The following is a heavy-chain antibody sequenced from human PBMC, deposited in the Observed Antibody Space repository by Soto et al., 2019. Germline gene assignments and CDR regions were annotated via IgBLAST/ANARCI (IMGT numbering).Heavy chain of an antibody. CDR3: ARTVVAASMPVYDYYGMDV. V-gene: IGHV3-21*01. CDR2: ISSSSSYI. D-gene: IGHD2-15*01. Sequence: EVQLVESGGGLVKPGGSLRLSCAASGFTFSSYSMNWVRQAPGKGLEWVSSISSSSSYIYYEDSVKGRFTISRDNAKNSLYLQMNSLRAEDTAVYYCARTVVAASMPVYDYYGMDVWGQGTTVTVSS. J-gene: IGHJ6*02. CDR1: GFTFSSYS.